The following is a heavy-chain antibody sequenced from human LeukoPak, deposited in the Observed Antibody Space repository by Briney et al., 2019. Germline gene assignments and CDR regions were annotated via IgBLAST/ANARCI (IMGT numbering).Heavy chain of an antibody. J-gene: IGHJ3*02. CDR1: GFIVSSNH. D-gene: IGHD1-26*01. Sequence: GGSLTLTCAGSGFIVSSNHMSWVRQAPGQGLEWVSLIYSGGSTYYADSVRGRFTISRDNSNNTLYLQMSSLRAEDTAVYYCARDGGSYSDALDIWGQGTMVTVSS. V-gene: IGHV3-53*01. CDR3: ARDGGSYSDALDI. CDR2: IYSGGST.